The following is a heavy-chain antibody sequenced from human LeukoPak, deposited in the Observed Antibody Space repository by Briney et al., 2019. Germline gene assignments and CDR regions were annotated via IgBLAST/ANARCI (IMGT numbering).Heavy chain of an antibody. V-gene: IGHV4-38-2*02. D-gene: IGHD3-10*01. CDR2: INHSGST. CDR1: GYSISSGYY. CDR3: ARGLARRFGELLYGPYAFDI. Sequence: KASETLSLTCTVSGYSISSGYYWSWIRQPPGKGLEWIGEINHSGSTNYNPSLKSRVTISVDTSKNQFSLKLSSVTAADTAVYYCARGLARRFGELLYGPYAFDIWGQGTMVTVSS. J-gene: IGHJ3*02.